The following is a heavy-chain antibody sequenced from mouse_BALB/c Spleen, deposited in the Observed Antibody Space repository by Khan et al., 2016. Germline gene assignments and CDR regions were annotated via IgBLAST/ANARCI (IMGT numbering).Heavy chain of an antibody. Sequence: EVKLLESGPDLVKPSQSLSLTCTVTGYSISSGYSWHWIRQFPGNKLEWMGYIHYNGSTKYNPSLKSRLSITRDTSKNQFFLQLNSVTTEDTATYYWASWHYYGSSPWGQGTTLTVSS. CDR3: ASWHYYGSSP. CDR1: GYSISSGYS. CDR2: IHYNGST. J-gene: IGHJ2*01. V-gene: IGHV3-1*02. D-gene: IGHD1-1*01.